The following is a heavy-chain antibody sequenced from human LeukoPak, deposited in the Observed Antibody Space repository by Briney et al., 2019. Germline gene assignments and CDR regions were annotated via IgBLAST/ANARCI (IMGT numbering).Heavy chain of an antibody. J-gene: IGHJ4*02. Sequence: HPGGSLRLSCAASGFTFSSYAMSWVRQAPGKGLEWVSAISGSGGSTYYADSVKGRFTISRDNSKNTLYLQMNSLRAEDTAVYYCAKDRLSGAAAGYYFDYWGQGTLVTVSS. CDR3: AKDRLSGAAAGYYFDY. V-gene: IGHV3-23*01. D-gene: IGHD6-13*01. CDR2: ISGSGGST. CDR1: GFTFSSYA.